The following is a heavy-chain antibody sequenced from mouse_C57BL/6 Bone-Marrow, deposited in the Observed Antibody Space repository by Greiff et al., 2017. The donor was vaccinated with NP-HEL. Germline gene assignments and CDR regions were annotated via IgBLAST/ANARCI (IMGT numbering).Heavy chain of an antibody. Sequence: EVQLVESGPVLVKPGASVKMSCKASGYTFTDYYMNWVKQSHGKSLEWIGVINPYNGGTSYNQKFKGKATLTVDKSSSTAYMELNSLTSEDSAVYYCARGGYYYGSSDYFDYWGQGTTLTVSS. J-gene: IGHJ2*01. V-gene: IGHV1-19*01. D-gene: IGHD1-1*01. CDR2: INPYNGGT. CDR1: GYTFTDYY. CDR3: ARGGYYYGSSDYFDY.